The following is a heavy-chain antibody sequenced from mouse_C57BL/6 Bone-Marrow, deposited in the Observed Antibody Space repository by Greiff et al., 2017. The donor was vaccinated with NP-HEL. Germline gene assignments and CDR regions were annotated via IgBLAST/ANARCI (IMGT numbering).Heavy chain of an antibody. CDR3: ARHRHFDY. Sequence: EVKLMESGGDLVKPGGSLKLSCAASGFTFSSYGMSWVRQTPDKRLEWVATISSGGSYTYYPDSVKGRFTISRDNAKNTLYLQLSSLKSEDTAMYHCARHRHFDYWGQGTTLTVSS. J-gene: IGHJ2*01. CDR2: ISSGGSYT. V-gene: IGHV5-6*01. CDR1: GFTFSSYG.